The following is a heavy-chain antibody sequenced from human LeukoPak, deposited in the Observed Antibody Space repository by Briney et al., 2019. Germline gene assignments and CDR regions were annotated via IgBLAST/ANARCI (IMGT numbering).Heavy chain of an antibody. CDR2: IYNSGST. J-gene: IGHJ5*02. Sequence: SETLSLTCTVSGGSISRGGYYANCTRPHPGKGLEWIGYIYNSGSTYHTPSLKSRSTISLDTSKNQFSLKLSSVTAADTAVYYCARTEPGYCSSTSCYGGVGWFDPWGQGTLVTVSS. CDR1: GGSISRGGYY. D-gene: IGHD2-2*01. CDR3: ARTEPGYCSSTSCYGGVGWFDP. V-gene: IGHV4-31*03.